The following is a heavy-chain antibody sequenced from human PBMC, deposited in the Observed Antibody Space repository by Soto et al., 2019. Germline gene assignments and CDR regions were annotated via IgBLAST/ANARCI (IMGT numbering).Heavy chain of an antibody. D-gene: IGHD3-10*01. V-gene: IGHV1-58*01. CDR1: GFTFTSSA. CDR2: IVVGSGNT. Sequence: VASVKVSCKASGFTFTSSAVQWVRQARGQRLEWIGWIVVGSGNTNYAQKFQERVTITRDMSTSTAYMELSSLRSEDTAVYYCAAPSMVRGVILADYWRQGTLVTVSS. CDR3: AAPSMVRGVILADY. J-gene: IGHJ4*02.